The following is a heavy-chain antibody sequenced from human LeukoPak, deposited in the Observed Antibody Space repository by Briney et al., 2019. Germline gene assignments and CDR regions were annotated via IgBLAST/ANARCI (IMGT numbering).Heavy chain of an antibody. CDR3: TYYDSHLDAFDI. CDR1: GFTFSGSA. J-gene: IGHJ3*02. V-gene: IGHV3-73*01. CDR2: IRSKANSYAT. D-gene: IGHD3-22*01. Sequence: GGSLRLSCAASGFTFSGSAMHWVRQASGKGLEWVGRIRSKANSYATAYAASVKGRFTISRDDSKNTAYLQMNSLKTEDTAVYYCTYYDSHLDAFDIWGQGTTVTVSS.